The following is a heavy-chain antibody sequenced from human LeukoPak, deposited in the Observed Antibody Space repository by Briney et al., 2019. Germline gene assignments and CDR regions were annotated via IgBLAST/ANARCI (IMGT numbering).Heavy chain of an antibody. V-gene: IGHV3-7*01. D-gene: IGHD3-9*01. J-gene: IGHJ4*02. CDR3: ARDREYYNILTGYKVSHYFDY. CDR1: GFTFSSYW. CDR2: IKQDGSEK. Sequence: PGGSLRLSCAVSGFTFSSYWMSWVRQAPGKGLEWVANIKQDGSEKYYVDSVKGRFTISRDNAKNTLFLQMNSLRAEDTAVYYCARDREYYNILTGYKVSHYFDYWGQGTLVTVSS.